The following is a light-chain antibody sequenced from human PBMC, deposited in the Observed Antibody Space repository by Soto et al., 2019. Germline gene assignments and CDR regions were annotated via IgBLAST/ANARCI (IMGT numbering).Light chain of an antibody. J-gene: IGLJ2*01. CDR2: RNN. Sequence: QSVLTQAPSASGTPGQRVTISCSGSSSNIGSNYVYWYQHLPGTAPKLVIYRNNQRPSGVPDRFSGSKSGTSASLAISGLWSEDEADYYCAAWDDSLSGHVVFGGGTKLTVL. V-gene: IGLV1-47*03. CDR1: SSNIGSNY. CDR3: AAWDDSLSGHVV.